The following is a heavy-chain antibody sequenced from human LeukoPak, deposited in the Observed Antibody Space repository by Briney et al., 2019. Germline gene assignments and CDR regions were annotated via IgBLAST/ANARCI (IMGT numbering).Heavy chain of an antibody. CDR2: IYYSGST. J-gene: IGHJ4*02. Sequence: SGTLSLTCTVSGGSISSHYWSWIRQPPGKGLEWIGYIYYSGSTNYNPSLKSRVTISVDTSKNQFSLKLSSVTAADTAVYYCARGHFYDSSGYFDWGQGTLVTVSS. CDR1: GGSISSHY. V-gene: IGHV4-59*11. D-gene: IGHD3-22*01. CDR3: ARGHFYDSSGYFD.